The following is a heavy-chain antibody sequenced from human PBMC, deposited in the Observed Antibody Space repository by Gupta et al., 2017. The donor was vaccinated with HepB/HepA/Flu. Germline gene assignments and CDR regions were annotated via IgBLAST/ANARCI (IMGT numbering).Heavy chain of an antibody. J-gene: IGHJ4*02. CDR1: GYTFTSYA. D-gene: IGHD6-19*01. CDR2: INAGNGNT. CDR3: ARDVRGISSGFVLDY. V-gene: IGHV1-3*01. Sequence: QVQLVQSGAEVKKPGASVKVSCKASGYTFTSYAMHWVRQAPGQRLEWMGWINAGNGNTKYSQKCQGRVTITRDTSASTAYMELSSMRSEETAVYYCARDVRGISSGFVLDYWGQGTLVTVSS.